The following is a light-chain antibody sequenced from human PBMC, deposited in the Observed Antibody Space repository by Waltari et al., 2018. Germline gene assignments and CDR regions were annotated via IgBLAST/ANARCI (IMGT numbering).Light chain of an antibody. J-gene: IGLJ1*01. CDR2: EVS. CDR1: DSDVGAYDF. V-gene: IGLV2-14*01. CDR3: SSYTPSSAPGV. Sequence: QSALTQPASVSGSPGQSITISCSGTDSDVGAYDFVSWYQQHPGNAPHLIIYEVSNRPAGISNRFSASKSGNTASLTISGLQAEDEADYDCSSYTPSSAPGVFGTGTRVTVL.